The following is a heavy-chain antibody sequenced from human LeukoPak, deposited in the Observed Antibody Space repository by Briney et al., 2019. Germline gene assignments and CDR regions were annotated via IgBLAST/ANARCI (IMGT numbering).Heavy chain of an antibody. D-gene: IGHD2-8*02. Sequence: SETLSLTCTVSGGSISSYYWSWIRQPPGKGLEWIGYIYYSGSTNYNPSLKSRVTISVDTSKNQFSLKLSSVTAADTAVYYCARSRVGYCTGGVCPWYFDLWGRGTLVTVSS. V-gene: IGHV4-59*08. J-gene: IGHJ2*01. CDR2: IYYSGST. CDR3: ARSRVGYCTGGVCPWYFDL. CDR1: GGSISSYY.